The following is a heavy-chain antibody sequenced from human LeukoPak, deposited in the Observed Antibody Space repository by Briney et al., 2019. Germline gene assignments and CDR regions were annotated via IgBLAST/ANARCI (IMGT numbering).Heavy chain of an antibody. J-gene: IGHJ4*02. Sequence: PGGSLRLSCAASGFSSNTCAMSWVRQAPGKGLEWVSTISGGGRSTDYADSVKGQFTISRDNSKNTLYLQMNSLRAEDTAVYYCARERYFDYWGQGTLVTVSS. CDR3: ARERYFDY. V-gene: IGHV3-23*01. CDR1: GFSSNTCA. CDR2: ISGGGRST.